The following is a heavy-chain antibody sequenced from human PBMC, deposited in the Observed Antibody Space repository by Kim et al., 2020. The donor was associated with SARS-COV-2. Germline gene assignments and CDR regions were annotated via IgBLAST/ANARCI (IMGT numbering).Heavy chain of an antibody. V-gene: IGHV4-4*02. CDR2: VDHSGTT. CDR1: GASISSSSC. Sequence: SETLSLTCVVSGASISSSSCWSWVRQPPGKGLGWIGEVDHSGTTSYNVSLKNRVSILVDKSKNQFSLRLTSVSAADTAVYYCARGVSSAWTLRAWFDPWGQGTLVTVS. CDR3: ARGVSSAWTLRAWFDP. J-gene: IGHJ5*02. D-gene: IGHD3-22*01.